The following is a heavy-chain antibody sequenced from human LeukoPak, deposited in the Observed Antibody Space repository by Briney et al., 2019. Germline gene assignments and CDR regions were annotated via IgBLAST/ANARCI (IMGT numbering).Heavy chain of an antibody. CDR1: GFTFSSYS. D-gene: IGHD4-17*01. J-gene: IGHJ4*02. CDR2: ISSSSSYI. V-gene: IGHV3-21*01. Sequence: PGGSLRLSCAASGFTFSSYSMNWVRQAPGKGLEWVSSISSSSSYIYYADSVKGRFTISRDNAKNSLYLQMNSLRAEDTAVYYCARTRTMTAQFDYWGQGTLVTVSS. CDR3: ARTRTMTAQFDY.